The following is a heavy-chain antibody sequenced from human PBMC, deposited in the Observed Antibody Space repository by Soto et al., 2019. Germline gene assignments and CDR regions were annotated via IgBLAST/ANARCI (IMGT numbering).Heavy chain of an antibody. Sequence: GASVKVSCKSSGYTFTSYGISWVRQAPGQGLEWMGWINPNSGGTNYAQKFQGWVTMTRDTSISTAYMELSRLRSDDTAVYYCARGWGPLGSGRAYYYYYMDVWGKGTTVTVSS. CDR2: INPNSGGT. J-gene: IGHJ6*03. D-gene: IGHD3-10*01. V-gene: IGHV1-2*04. CDR1: GYTFTSYG. CDR3: ARGWGPLGSGRAYYYYYMDV.